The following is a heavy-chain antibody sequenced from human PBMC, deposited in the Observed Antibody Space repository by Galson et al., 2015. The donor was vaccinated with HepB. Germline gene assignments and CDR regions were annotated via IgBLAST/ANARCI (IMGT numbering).Heavy chain of an antibody. Sequence: ETLSLTCTVSGGSISSYYWSWIRQPPGKGLEWIGYIYYSGSTNYNPSLKSRVTISVDTSKNQFSLKLSSVTAADTAVYYCASLRIAAAEYYFDYWGQGTLVTVSS. D-gene: IGHD6-13*01. CDR2: IYYSGST. CDR1: GGSISSYY. V-gene: IGHV4-59*01. CDR3: ASLRIAAAEYYFDY. J-gene: IGHJ4*02.